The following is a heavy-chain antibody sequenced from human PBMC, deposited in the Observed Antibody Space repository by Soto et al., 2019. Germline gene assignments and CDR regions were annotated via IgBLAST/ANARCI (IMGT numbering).Heavy chain of an antibody. D-gene: IGHD6-13*01. CDR2: INPLPTSGST. Sequence: QVQLVQSGAEVKKPGASVKVSCKASGYIFTNYYIHWVRQAPGQGLEWMAIINPLPTSGSTNYAPKFPGRVTVTREPATSKVYMELSRLGSEDTGIFFRARDLAAAAYWGQGTLVTVSS. J-gene: IGHJ4*02. CDR3: ARDLAAAAY. V-gene: IGHV1-46*01. CDR1: GYIFTNYY.